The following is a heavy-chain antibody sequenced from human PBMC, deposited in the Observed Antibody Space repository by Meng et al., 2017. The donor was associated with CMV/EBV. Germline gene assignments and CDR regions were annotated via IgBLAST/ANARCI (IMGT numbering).Heavy chain of an antibody. D-gene: IGHD6-19*01. J-gene: IGHJ4*02. CDR1: GFTFSSYS. Sequence: GESLKISCAASGFTFSSYSMNWVRQAPGKGLEWVSFISSSSSYIYYADSVKGRFTISRDNAKNSLYLQMNSLRAEDTAVYYCARGYSSGWSYYFDYWGQGTLVTVSS. V-gene: IGHV3-21*01. CDR3: ARGYSSGWSYYFDY. CDR2: ISSSSSYI.